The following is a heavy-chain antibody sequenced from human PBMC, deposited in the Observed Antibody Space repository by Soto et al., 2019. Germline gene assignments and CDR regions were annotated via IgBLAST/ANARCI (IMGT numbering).Heavy chain of an antibody. CDR1: GGSISSYY. CDR3: ARRDRSPHYRY. D-gene: IGHD3-16*02. V-gene: IGHV4-39*01. Sequence: SETLSLTCNVSGGSISSYYWSWIRQPPGKGLEWIGSIYYSGSTYYNPSLKSRVTISVDTSKNQFSLKLSSVTAADTAVYYCARRDRSPHYRYWGQGTLVTVSS. CDR2: IYYSGST. J-gene: IGHJ4*02.